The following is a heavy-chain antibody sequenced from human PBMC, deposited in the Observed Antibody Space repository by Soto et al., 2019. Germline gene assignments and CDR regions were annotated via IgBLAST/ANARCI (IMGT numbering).Heavy chain of an antibody. J-gene: IGHJ5*02. CDR1: GGSISSGGYY. CDR2: IYYSGST. Sequence: SLTCTVSGGSISSGGYYWSWIRQHPGKGLEWIGYIYYSGSTYYNPSLKSRVTISVDTSKNQFSLKLSSVTAADTAVYYCARKGRDWFDPWGQGTLVTVS. D-gene: IGHD1-26*01. V-gene: IGHV4-31*03. CDR3: ARKGRDWFDP.